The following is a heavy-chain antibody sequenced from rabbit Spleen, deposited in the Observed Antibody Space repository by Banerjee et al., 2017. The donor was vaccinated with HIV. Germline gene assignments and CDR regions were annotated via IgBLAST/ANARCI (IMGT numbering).Heavy chain of an antibody. CDR3: ARDTGSSFSTYGMDL. V-gene: IGHV1S45*01. CDR2: IDIGSRDFT. Sequence: QEQLVESGGGLVMPEGSLKLSCTASGIDFSNYNFMCWVRQAPGKGLEWIACIDIGSRDFTYYASWAKGRFTISKTSSTTVTLQMTSLTVADTATYFCARDTGSSFSTYGMDLWGQGTLVTVS. D-gene: IGHD8-1*01. J-gene: IGHJ6*01. CDR1: GIDFSNYNF.